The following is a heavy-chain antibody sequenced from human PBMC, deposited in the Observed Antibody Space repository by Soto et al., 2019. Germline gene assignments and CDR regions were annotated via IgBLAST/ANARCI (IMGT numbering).Heavy chain of an antibody. Sequence: VASVKVSCKASGGTFSSYAISWVRQAPGQGLEWMGGIIPIFGTPNYAQNFQGRVTITADESTSTAYMELSSLRSEDTAVYYCARGGRYCSGTSCSYGMDVWGQGTTVTVSS. CDR2: IIPIFGTP. J-gene: IGHJ6*02. CDR3: ARGGRYCSGTSCSYGMDV. D-gene: IGHD2-2*01. V-gene: IGHV1-69*13. CDR1: GGTFSSYA.